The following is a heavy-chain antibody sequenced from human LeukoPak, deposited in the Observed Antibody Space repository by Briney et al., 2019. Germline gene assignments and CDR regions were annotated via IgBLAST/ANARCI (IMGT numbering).Heavy chain of an antibody. CDR2: IKQDGSEK. Sequence: GGSLRLSCAASGFTFSSYWMSWVRQAPGKGLEWVANIKQDGSEKYYVDFVKGRFTISRDNAKNSLYLQMNSLRAEDTAVYYCARELDYYGSGSYYDYWGQGTLVTVSS. CDR3: ARELDYYGSGSYYDY. CDR1: GFTFSSYW. J-gene: IGHJ4*02. D-gene: IGHD3-10*01. V-gene: IGHV3-7*01.